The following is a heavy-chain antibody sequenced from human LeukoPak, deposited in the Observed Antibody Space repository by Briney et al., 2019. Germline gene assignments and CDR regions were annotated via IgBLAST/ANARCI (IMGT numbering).Heavy chain of an antibody. V-gene: IGHV4-4*02. CDR1: GDSISSRNW. J-gene: IGHJ5*01. CDR2: IFHTGST. Sequence: PSATLSLTCSVSGDSISSRNWWTWVRPTPEEGLELIGEIFHTGSTNYNPSVEGRVTISIDKSKNYFSLLLTSVTAADTAVYYCARVMWF. CDR3: ARVMWF.